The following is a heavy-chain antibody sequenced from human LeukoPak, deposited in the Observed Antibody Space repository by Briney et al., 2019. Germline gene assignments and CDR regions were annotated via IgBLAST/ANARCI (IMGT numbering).Heavy chain of an antibody. V-gene: IGHV1-2*02. D-gene: IGHD1-26*01. Sequence: ASVKVSCKASGYTFTSYDINWVRQATGQGLEWMGWINPNSGGTNYAQKFQGRVTMTRDTSISTAYMELSRLRSDDTAVYYCARVRGSYYCDYWGQGTLVTVSS. CDR3: ARVRGSYYCDY. J-gene: IGHJ4*02. CDR1: GYTFTSYD. CDR2: INPNSGGT.